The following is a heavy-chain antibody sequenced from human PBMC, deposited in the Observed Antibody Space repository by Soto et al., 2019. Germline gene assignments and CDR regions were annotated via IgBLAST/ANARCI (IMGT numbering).Heavy chain of an antibody. CDR3: ARGATVLIPGAQPSYFDS. CDR2: LSPYSGYT. CDR1: GYNFMEHG. D-gene: IGHD1-26*01. V-gene: IGHV1-18*01. Sequence: ASVKVSCKGFGYNFMEHGINWVRQAPGQGLEWVGWLSPYSGYTHSAQKFHGRLTLTTDTAASTAYMELEVLRSADTALYFCARGATVLIPGAQPSYFDSWEQGTLGTVSS. J-gene: IGHJ4*02.